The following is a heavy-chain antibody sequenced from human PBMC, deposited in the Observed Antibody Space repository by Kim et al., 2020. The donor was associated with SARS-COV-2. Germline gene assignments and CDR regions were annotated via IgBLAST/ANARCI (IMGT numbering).Heavy chain of an antibody. Sequence: GGSLRLSCAASGFTFSSYSMNWVRQAPGKGLEWVSSISSSSSYIYYADSVKGRFTISRDNAKNSLYLQMNILRAEDTAVYYCARDIIVVDGPGDYWGQGTLVTVSS. J-gene: IGHJ4*02. CDR3: ARDIIVVDGPGDY. D-gene: IGHD2-2*01. V-gene: IGHV3-21*01. CDR2: ISSSSSYI. CDR1: GFTFSSYS.